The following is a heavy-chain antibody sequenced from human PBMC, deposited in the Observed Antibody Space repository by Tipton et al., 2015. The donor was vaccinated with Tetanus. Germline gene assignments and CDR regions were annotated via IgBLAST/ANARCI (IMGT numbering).Heavy chain of an antibody. CDR1: GFTFGSHA. J-gene: IGHJ4*02. V-gene: IGHV3-23*01. CDR2: ISGNGGTT. D-gene: IGHD6-19*01. Sequence: SLRLSCGASGFTFGSHAMSWVRQAPGKGLEWVSSISGNGGTTYYTDSAKGRFTISRDNSKNSLHLQMNSLRVEDTAIYYCAKVLGSGSGWAPFDYWGQGTLVTVSS. CDR3: AKVLGSGSGWAPFDY.